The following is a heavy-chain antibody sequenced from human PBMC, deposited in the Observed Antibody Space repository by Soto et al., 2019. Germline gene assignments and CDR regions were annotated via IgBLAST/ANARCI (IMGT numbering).Heavy chain of an antibody. CDR1: GGSISSYY. CDR3: ARSAGTPLGYFDY. D-gene: IGHD1-7*01. Sequence: SETLSLTCTVSGGSISSYYWSWIRQPPGKGLEWIGYIYYSGSTNYNPSLKSRVTISVDTSKNQFSLKLSSVTAADTAVYYCARSAGTPLGYFDYWGQGTLVTVSS. J-gene: IGHJ4*02. V-gene: IGHV4-59*01. CDR2: IYYSGST.